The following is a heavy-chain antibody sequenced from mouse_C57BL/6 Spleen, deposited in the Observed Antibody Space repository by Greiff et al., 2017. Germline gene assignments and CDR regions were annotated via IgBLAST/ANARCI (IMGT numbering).Heavy chain of an antibody. J-gene: IGHJ1*03. V-gene: IGHV1-55*01. CDR2: IYPGSGST. CDR3: ARGELDWWYFDV. CDR1: GYTFTSYW. Sequence: QVQLQQPGAELVKPGASVKMSCKASGYTFTSYWITWVKQRPGQGLEWIGDIYPGSGSTNYNEKFKSKATLTVDTSSSTAYMQLSSLTSEDSAVYYCARGELDWWYFDVWGTGTTVTVSS. D-gene: IGHD4-1*01.